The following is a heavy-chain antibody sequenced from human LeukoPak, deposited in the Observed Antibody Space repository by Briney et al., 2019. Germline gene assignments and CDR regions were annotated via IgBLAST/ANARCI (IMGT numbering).Heavy chain of an antibody. CDR1: GYSFTSYW. CDR3: ARRGMRVRYYDSSPISGFDP. Sequence: GESLKISCKGSGYSFTSYWIGWGRQMPGKGLEWMGIIYPGDSDTKDSPSFQGQVTISAEKSISTAYLQWSSLKASDTAMYSCARRGMRVRYYDSSPISGFDPWGQGTLVTVSS. CDR2: IYPGDSDT. J-gene: IGHJ5*02. V-gene: IGHV5-51*01. D-gene: IGHD3-22*01.